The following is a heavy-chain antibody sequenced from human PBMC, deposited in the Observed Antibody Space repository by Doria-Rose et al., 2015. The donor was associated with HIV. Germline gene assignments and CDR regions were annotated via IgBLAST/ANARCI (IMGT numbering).Heavy chain of an antibody. CDR3: ATGLLVRGVIVTFGFDF. V-gene: IGHV1-24*01. CDR2: FDPEDGET. CDR1: GYTLTELS. Sequence: QSGAEVKKPGASVKVSCKVSGYTLTELSMHWVRQVPGKGLEWMGGFDPEDGETIYAQKFQGRVRMTEDTSTDTAYMELSSLTSEDTAVYYCATGLLVRGVIVTFGFDFWGQGTLVTVSS. D-gene: IGHD3-10*01. J-gene: IGHJ4*02.